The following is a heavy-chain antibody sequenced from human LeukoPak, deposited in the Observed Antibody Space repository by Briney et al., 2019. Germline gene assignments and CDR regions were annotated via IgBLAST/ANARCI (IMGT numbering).Heavy chain of an antibody. CDR3: ARVSPGSGYDSDY. J-gene: IGHJ4*02. CDR1: GYTFTGYY. Sequence: ASVKVSCKASGYTFTGYYMHWVRQAPGQGLEWMGWINPNSGGTNYAQKFQGRVTMTRDTSISTAYMELSRLRFDDTAVYYCARVSPGSGYDSDYWGQGTLVTVSS. D-gene: IGHD5-12*01. CDR2: INPNSGGT. V-gene: IGHV1-2*02.